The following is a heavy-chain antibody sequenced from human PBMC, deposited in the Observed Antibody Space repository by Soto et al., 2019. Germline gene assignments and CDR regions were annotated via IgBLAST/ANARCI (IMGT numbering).Heavy chain of an antibody. CDR3: ARGHDISYGNYYYYYYGMDV. D-gene: IGHD5-18*01. Sequence: PSETLSLTCAVSGGSISSGGYSWSWIRQPPGKGLEWIGYIYHSGSTYYNPSLKSRVTISVDRSKNQLSLKLSSVTAADTAVYYCARGHDISYGNYYYYYYGMDVWGQGTTVTVSS. V-gene: IGHV4-30-2*01. CDR1: GGSISSGGYS. CDR2: IYHSGST. J-gene: IGHJ6*02.